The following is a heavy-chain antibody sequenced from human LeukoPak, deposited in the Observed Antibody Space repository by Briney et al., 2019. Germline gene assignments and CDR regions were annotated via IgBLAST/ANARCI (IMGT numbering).Heavy chain of an antibody. D-gene: IGHD5-24*01. CDR1: GYTFTGYY. CDR3: AAAMATNHNDAFDI. CDR2: INPNSGGT. V-gene: IGHV1-2*06. J-gene: IGHJ3*02. Sequence: GASVKVSCKASGYTFTGYYMHWVRQAPGQGLEWMGRINPNSGGTNYAQKFQGRVTMTRDTSISTAYMELSRLRADDTAVYYCAAAMATNHNDAFDIWGQGTLVTVSS.